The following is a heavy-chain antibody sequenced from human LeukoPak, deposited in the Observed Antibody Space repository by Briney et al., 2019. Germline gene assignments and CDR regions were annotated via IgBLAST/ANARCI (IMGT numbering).Heavy chain of an antibody. J-gene: IGHJ4*02. D-gene: IGHD6-13*01. CDR3: ARDRAFSSSWYYPGV. V-gene: IGHV3-48*04. CDR2: ISSSSSTI. Sequence: PGGSLRLSCAASGFTFSSYSMNWVRQAPGKGLEWVSYISSSSSTIYCADSVKGRFTISRDNAKNSLYLQMNSLRAEDTAVYYCARDRAFSSSWYYPGVWGQGTLVTVSS. CDR1: GFTFSSYS.